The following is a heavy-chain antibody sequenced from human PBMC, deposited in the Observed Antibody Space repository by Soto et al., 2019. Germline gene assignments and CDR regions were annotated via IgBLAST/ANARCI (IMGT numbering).Heavy chain of an antibody. Sequence: TGESLKISCKGSGYNFAGYWIAWVRQMPGKGLELMGIIYPSDSDTRYRPSFQGQVTISADKSISSAYLQWSSLRASDTAMYYCARGGVSTRNFDYWGQGTPVTVSS. J-gene: IGHJ4*02. CDR3: ARGGVSTRNFDY. CDR1: GYNFAGYW. D-gene: IGHD1-1*01. V-gene: IGHV5-51*01. CDR2: IYPSDSDT.